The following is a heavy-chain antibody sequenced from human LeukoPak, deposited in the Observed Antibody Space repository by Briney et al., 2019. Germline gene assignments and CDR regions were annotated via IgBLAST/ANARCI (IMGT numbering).Heavy chain of an antibody. CDR1: GFSFSSYG. CDR2: IWHDGSAA. CDR3: AKDNRGGWAGYFDN. D-gene: IGHD6-19*01. V-gene: IGHV3-33*06. Sequence: GGSLRLSCAASGFSFSSYGMHWVRQAPGKGLEWVAVIWHDGSAAFYVDSVKGRFSISRDNSKNTLYLQMNSLRVEDTALYYCAKDNRGGWAGYFDNWGQGTLVTVSS. J-gene: IGHJ4*02.